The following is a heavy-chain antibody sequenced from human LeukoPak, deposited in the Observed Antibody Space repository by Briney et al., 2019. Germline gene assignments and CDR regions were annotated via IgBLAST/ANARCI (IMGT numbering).Heavy chain of an antibody. CDR2: INHSGST. V-gene: IGHV4-34*01. J-gene: IGHJ4*02. Sequence: ASETLSLTCAVYGGSFSGYYWSWIRQPPGKGLEWIGEINHSGSTNYNPSLKSRVTISVDTSKNQFSLKLSSVTAADTAVYYCARGYVPFYRSAFGYWGQGTLVTVS. D-gene: IGHD3-10*01. CDR1: GGSFSGYY. CDR3: ARGYVPFYRSAFGY.